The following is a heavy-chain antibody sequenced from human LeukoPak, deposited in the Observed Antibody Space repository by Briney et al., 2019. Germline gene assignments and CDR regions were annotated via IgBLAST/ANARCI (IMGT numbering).Heavy chain of an antibody. V-gene: IGHV4-4*02. Sequence: PSETLSLTCAVSGGSISSNNWWGWVRQPPGKGLEWIGEIYHSGSPNYNPSLKSRVTISVDKSRNHFSLNLSSVTAADTAVYYCARVNINNWHSCDYWGQGTLVTISS. CDR1: GGSISSNNW. CDR2: IYHSGSP. CDR3: ARVNINNWHSCDY. D-gene: IGHD1-1*01. J-gene: IGHJ4*02.